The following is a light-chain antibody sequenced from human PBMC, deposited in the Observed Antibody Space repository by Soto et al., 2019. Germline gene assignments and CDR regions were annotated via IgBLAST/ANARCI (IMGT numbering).Light chain of an antibody. CDR3: QQYDSSHLT. CDR2: GTS. Sequence: ENVLTQSPGTLSLSPGERATLSCRASQNVISSYLAWYQQKPGRAPSLLVYGTSSRAAGIPDRFSGSGSGTDFTLTISRLEPEDFAVYYCQQYDSSHLTFGGGTKVEIK. V-gene: IGKV3-20*01. J-gene: IGKJ4*01. CDR1: QNVISSY.